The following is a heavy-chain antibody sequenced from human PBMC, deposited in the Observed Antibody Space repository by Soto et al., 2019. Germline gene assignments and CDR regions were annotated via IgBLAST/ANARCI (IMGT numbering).Heavy chain of an antibody. CDR3: ARAAGKYGDYGIDY. D-gene: IGHD4-17*01. J-gene: IGHJ4*02. CDR1: TFIFSNYA. CDR2: IWYDGSNK. V-gene: IGHV3-33*01. Sequence: QVQLVESGGGVVQPGGSLTLSCTASTFIFSNYAMHWVRQAPGKGLEWVAVIWYDGSNKYYGDSVKGRFTISRDNSKNTLELQMNRLRAEDTAVYYCARAAGKYGDYGIDYWGQGTLVTVSS.